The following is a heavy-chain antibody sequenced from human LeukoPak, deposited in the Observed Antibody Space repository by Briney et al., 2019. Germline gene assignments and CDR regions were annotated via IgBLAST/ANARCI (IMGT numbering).Heavy chain of an antibody. D-gene: IGHD2-2*01. CDR3: ARSKYCSSTSCPGGFDY. J-gene: IGHJ4*02. CDR2: IDPNSGGT. CDR1: GYTFTGYY. Sequence: ASVKVSCKASGYTFTGYYMHWVRHAPGQGLEWMGWIDPNSGGTNYAQKFQGRVTMTRDTSISTAYMELSRLRSDDTAVYYCARSKYCSSTSCPGGFDYWGQGTLVTVSS. V-gene: IGHV1-2*02.